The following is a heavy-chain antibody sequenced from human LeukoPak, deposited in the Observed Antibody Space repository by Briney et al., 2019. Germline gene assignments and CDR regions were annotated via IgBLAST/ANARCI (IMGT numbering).Heavy chain of an antibody. CDR2: IYNSGST. Sequence: SETLSLTCTVSGGSISTSSYYWSWIRQPPGKGLEWIGYIYNSGSTNYNPSLKSRVTISVDTSKNQFSLKLSSVTAADTAVYYCARYQRGYGDHWGQGTLVTVSS. D-gene: IGHD5-18*01. CDR3: ARYQRGYGDH. V-gene: IGHV4-61*01. J-gene: IGHJ4*02. CDR1: GGSISTSSYY.